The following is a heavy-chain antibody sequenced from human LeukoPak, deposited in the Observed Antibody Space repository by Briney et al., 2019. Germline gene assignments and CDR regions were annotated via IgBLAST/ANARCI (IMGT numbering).Heavy chain of an antibody. CDR3: TTTDGDYGIDY. CDR1: GFSFSGFA. J-gene: IGHJ4*02. D-gene: IGHD4-17*01. V-gene: IGHV3-73*01. Sequence: PGGSLRLSCVTSGFSFSGFAMHWVRQASGKGLEWVGRIRSKANSYATAYAASVKGRFTTSRDDSKNTAYLQMNSLKTEDTAVYYCTTTDGDYGIDYWGQGTLVTVSS. CDR2: IRSKANSYAT.